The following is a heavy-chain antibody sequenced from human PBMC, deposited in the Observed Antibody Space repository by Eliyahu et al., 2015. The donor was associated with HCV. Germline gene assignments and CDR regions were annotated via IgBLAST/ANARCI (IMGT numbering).Heavy chain of an antibody. D-gene: IGHD6-19*01. CDR2: LHYSGSP. CDR3: ASGGGGIAVAGTGGWFDP. Sequence: QVQLQESGPGLVKPSETLSLTCTVSGGSITTYYWXWIRQPPGKGLEWIGYLHYSGSPNYNPPLKSRVTISLDTSKNQFSLNLTSVTAADTAVYYCASGGGGIAVAGTGGWFDPWGQGTLVTVSS. CDR1: GGSITTYY. V-gene: IGHV4-59*01. J-gene: IGHJ5*02.